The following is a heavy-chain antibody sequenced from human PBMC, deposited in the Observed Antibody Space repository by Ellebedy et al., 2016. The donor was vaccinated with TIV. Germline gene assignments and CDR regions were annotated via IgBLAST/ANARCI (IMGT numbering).Heavy chain of an antibody. J-gene: IGHJ4*02. Sequence: AASVKVSCKASGYTFTDSSIHWVRQAPGQGLEWMGWINPNSGGTHYTQKFQDWVTMTRDTSVNTAYMELSRLKSDDTAVYYCARDYDFLTGLNYFDHWGQGTLVTVSS. CDR1: GYTFTDSS. D-gene: IGHD3-9*01. CDR3: ARDYDFLTGLNYFDH. CDR2: INPNSGGT. V-gene: IGHV1-2*04.